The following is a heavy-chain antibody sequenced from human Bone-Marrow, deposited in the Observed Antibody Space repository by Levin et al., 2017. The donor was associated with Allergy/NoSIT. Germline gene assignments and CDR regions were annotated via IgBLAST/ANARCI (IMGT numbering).Heavy chain of an antibody. J-gene: IGHJ4*02. CDR3: AKDCGGDCHGWGY. V-gene: IGHV3-30*18. Sequence: GGSLRLSCVGSGFNFSTYGIHWVRQAPGKGLEWVAVISYDGNKVFFADSVKGRFTISRDNSRNTVYLQMDSLRVEDTALYYCAKDCGGDCHGWGYWGQGTLVTVSS. D-gene: IGHD2-21*02. CDR2: ISYDGNKV. CDR1: GFNFSTYG.